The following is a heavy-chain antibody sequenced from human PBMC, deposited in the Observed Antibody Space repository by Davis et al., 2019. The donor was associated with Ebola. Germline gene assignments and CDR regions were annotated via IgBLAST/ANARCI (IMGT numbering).Heavy chain of an antibody. CDR1: GGTFSSYA. V-gene: IGHV1-69*13. D-gene: IGHD2-2*01. CDR3: ARDTFSIAGSTSYYYYMDV. J-gene: IGHJ6*03. CDR2: IIPIFGTA. Sequence: SVKVSCKASGGTFSSYAISWVRQAPGQGLEWMGGIIPIFGTANYAQKFQGRVTITADESTSTAYMELSSLRSEDTAVYYCARDTFSIAGSTSYYYYMDVWGKGTTVTVSS.